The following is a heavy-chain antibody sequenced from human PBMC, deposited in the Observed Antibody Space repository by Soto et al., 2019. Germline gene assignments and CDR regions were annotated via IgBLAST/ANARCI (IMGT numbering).Heavy chain of an antibody. D-gene: IGHD3-9*01. CDR2: INPSGGST. V-gene: IGHV1-46*01. Sequence: QVQLVQSGAEVKKPGASVKVSCNASGYTFTTYYIHWVRQAPGQGLEWRGIINPSGGSTTYAQKFQGRVTMTRDTSTSTVYMELSSLRSEDTAVYYCARSDFDWLSQARYYFDYWGQGTLVTVSS. CDR1: GYTFTTYY. J-gene: IGHJ4*02. CDR3: ARSDFDWLSQARYYFDY.